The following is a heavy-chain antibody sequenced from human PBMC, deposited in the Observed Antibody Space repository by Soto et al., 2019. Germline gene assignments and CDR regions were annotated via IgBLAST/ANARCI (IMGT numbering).Heavy chain of an antibody. Sequence: HPGGSLRLSCAASGFTFSSYSMNWVRQAPGKGLEWVSYISSSSSTIYYADSVKGRFTISRDNAKNSLYLQMNSLRAEDTAVYYCARDSQIRYYGSGSYSDYWGQGTLVTVSS. J-gene: IGHJ4*02. D-gene: IGHD3-10*01. CDR1: GFTFSSYS. V-gene: IGHV3-48*01. CDR2: ISSSSSTI. CDR3: ARDSQIRYYGSGSYSDY.